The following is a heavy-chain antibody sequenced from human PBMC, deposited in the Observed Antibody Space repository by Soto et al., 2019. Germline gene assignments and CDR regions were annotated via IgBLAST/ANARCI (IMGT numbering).Heavy chain of an antibody. D-gene: IGHD5-12*01. V-gene: IGHV1-69*12. CDR1: GGTFSSYA. CDR2: IIPIFGTA. Sequence: QVQLVQSGAEVKKPGSSVKVSCKASGGTFSSYAISWVRQAPGQGLEWMGGIIPIFGTANYAQKFQGRVTITADESTSTAYIELSSLRSEDTAVYYCPRGVEMATIAYYFDYWGQGTLVTVSS. CDR3: PRGVEMATIAYYFDY. J-gene: IGHJ4*02.